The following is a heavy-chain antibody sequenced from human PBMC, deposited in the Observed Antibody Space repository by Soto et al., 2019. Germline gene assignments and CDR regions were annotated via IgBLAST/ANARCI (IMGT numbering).Heavy chain of an antibody. Sequence: QLQLQESGPGLVKPTETLSLTCTVSGGSISSSNYYWGWIRQPPGMGLEWIGTMFYSGSTSYNPSLQSRVTISVDTSKSQFSLKLTSVTAPDTAVYYCARRRPTGVVQDAFDIWGPGTMVTVS. CDR3: ARRRPTGVVQDAFDI. CDR1: GGSISSSNYY. D-gene: IGHD7-27*01. J-gene: IGHJ3*02. V-gene: IGHV4-39*01. CDR2: MFYSGST.